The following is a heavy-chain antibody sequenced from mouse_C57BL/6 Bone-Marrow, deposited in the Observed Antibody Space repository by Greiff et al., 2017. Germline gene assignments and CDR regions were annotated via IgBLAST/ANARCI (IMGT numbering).Heavy chain of an antibody. V-gene: IGHV1-69*01. J-gene: IGHJ4*01. Sequence: QVQLQQPGAELVMPGASVKLSCKASGYTFTSYWMHWVKQRPGQGLEWIGEIDPSDSYTNYNQKFKGKSTLTVDKSSSPAYMQLSSLTSEDSAVYYCARKFKGAMDYGGQGTSVTVSS. CDR1: GYTFTSYW. CDR2: IDPSDSYT. CDR3: ARKFKGAMDY.